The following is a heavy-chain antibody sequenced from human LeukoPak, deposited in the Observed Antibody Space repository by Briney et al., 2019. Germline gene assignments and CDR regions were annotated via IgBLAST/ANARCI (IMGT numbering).Heavy chain of an antibody. V-gene: IGHV3-9*01. D-gene: IGHD2-2*01. J-gene: IGHJ3*02. CDR3: AKDRYHDTRREAFDI. Sequence: QPGRSLRLSCAASRFTFDDYAKHWVRQGPGKGLGWVSGISWNSGGIGYADSVKGRFTISRDNAKNSLYLQMNSLRAEDTALYYCAKDRYHDTRREAFDIWGQGTLVTVSS. CDR2: ISWNSGGI. CDR1: RFTFDDYA.